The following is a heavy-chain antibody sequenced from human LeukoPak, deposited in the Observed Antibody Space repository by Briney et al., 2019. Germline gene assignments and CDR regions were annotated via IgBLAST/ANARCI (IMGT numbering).Heavy chain of an antibody. CDR3: ARPGHCSGGSCYFHY. Sequence: PSETLSLTCTVSGGSISSSSYYWGWIRQPPGKGLEWIGSIYYSGSTYYNPSLKSRVTISVDTSKNQFSLKLSSVTAADTAVYYCARPGHCSGGSCYFHYWGQGTLVTVSP. CDR1: GGSISSSSYY. D-gene: IGHD2-15*01. J-gene: IGHJ4*02. CDR2: IYYSGST. V-gene: IGHV4-39*01.